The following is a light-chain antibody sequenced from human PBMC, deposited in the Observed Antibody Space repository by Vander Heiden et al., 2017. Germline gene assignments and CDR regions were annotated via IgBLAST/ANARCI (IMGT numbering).Light chain of an antibody. CDR2: DNN. CDR3: GTWDTSLSVVV. V-gene: IGLV1-51*01. CDR1: SSNIGSTY. Sequence: QSVLTPPPSVSAAPGQKVTISCSGSSSNIGSTYVSWYQQLPGTAPKLLIYDNNKRPSGIPDRFSGSKSGTSATLGITGVQTGDEADYYCGTWDTSLSVVVVGGGTKLTVL. J-gene: IGLJ2*01.